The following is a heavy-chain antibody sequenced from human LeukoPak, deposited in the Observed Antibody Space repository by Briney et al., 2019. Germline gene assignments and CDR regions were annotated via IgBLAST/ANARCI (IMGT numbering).Heavy chain of an antibody. CDR2: IKQDGSDK. CDR1: GFTFTSYW. CDR3: ARARCYRGGDFDH. V-gene: IGHV3-7*04. D-gene: IGHD3-10*01. J-gene: IGHJ4*02. Sequence: GTSLRLSCAASGFTFTSYWMSWVRQAPGRGLEWVANIKQDGSDKYYVDSVKGRFTISRDNAKNSLYLQMNSLRAEDTAVYYCARARCYRGGDFDHWGQGTLVTVCS.